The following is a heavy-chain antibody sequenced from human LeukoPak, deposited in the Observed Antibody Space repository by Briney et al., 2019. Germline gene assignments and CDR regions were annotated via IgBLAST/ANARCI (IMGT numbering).Heavy chain of an antibody. D-gene: IGHD3-10*01. CDR2: ISYAGSDK. CDR1: GFSFSGYG. CDR3: AKWGSGSYTYYFDY. J-gene: IGHJ4*02. Sequence: GGSLRLSCAASGFSFSGYGMHWVRQAPGKGLEWAALISYAGSDKYYADSVKGRFTVSRDNSKNTLYLQMNSLRAEDTAVYYCAKWGSGSYTYYFDYWGQGTLVTVSS. V-gene: IGHV3-30*18.